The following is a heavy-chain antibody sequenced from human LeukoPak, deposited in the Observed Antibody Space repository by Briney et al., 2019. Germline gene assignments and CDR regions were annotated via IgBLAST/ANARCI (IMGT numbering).Heavy chain of an antibody. V-gene: IGHV4-59*01. CDR1: GGSIRGYY. J-gene: IGHJ6*03. CDR2: IYSSGST. Sequence: SETLSLTCNVSGGSIRGYYWSWIRQSPEKGLEWIGYIYSSGSTNYNPSLKSRVTMSVDTSKNQLSLKVSSVTAADTAVYYCARIAAAGGFYYYYYMDVWGKGTTVTISS. D-gene: IGHD6-13*01. CDR3: ARIAAAGGFYYYYYMDV.